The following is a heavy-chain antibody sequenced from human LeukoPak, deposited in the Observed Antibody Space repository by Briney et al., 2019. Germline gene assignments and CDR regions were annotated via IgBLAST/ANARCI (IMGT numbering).Heavy chain of an antibody. CDR2: ISSNGGST. J-gene: IGHJ4*02. V-gene: IGHV3-64*02. CDR3: AREGYSYDLDY. Sequence: GGSLRLSCAASGFTVSSNYMSWVRQAPGKGLEYVSAISSNGGSTYYADSVKGRFTISRDNSKNTLYLQMGSLRAEDMAVYYCAREGYSYDLDYWGQGTLVTVSS. CDR1: GFTVSSNY. D-gene: IGHD5-18*01.